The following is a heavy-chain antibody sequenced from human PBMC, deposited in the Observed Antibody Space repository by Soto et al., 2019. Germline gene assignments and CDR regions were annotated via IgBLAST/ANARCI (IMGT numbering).Heavy chain of an antibody. D-gene: IGHD2-21*01. CDR3: ARDSSTIRSFDY. Sequence: QVQLVQSGAEVKKPGSSVKVSCKASGGTFSSYTISWVRQAPGQGLEWMGRIIPILGIANYAQKFQGRVXIXAXXSTSTAYMELSSLRSEDTAVYYCARDSSTIRSFDYWGQGTLVTVSS. CDR2: IIPILGIA. CDR1: GGTFSSYT. J-gene: IGHJ4*02. V-gene: IGHV1-69*08.